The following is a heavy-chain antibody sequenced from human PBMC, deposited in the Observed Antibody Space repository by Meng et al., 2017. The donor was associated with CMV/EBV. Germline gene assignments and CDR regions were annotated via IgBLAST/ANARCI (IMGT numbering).Heavy chain of an antibody. CDR1: GYTFTSYG. V-gene: IGHV1-18*01. D-gene: IGHD6-6*01. Sequence: ASVKVSCKASGYTFTSYGISWVRQAPGQGLEWMGWISAYNGNTNYAQKLQGRVTMTTDTSTSTAHMELRSLRSDDTAVYYCARDPEQLGGGYGMDVWGQGTTVTVSS. CDR3: ARDPEQLGGGYGMDV. J-gene: IGHJ6*02. CDR2: ISAYNGNT.